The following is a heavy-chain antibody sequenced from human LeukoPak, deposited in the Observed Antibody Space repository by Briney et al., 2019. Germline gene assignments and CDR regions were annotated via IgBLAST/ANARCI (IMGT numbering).Heavy chain of an antibody. CDR3: AKDCSSTSCLSAD. CDR1: GFTFSSYG. J-gene: IGHJ4*02. D-gene: IGHD2-2*01. V-gene: IGHV3-30*18. Sequence: GRSLRLSCAASGFTFSSYGMHWVRQAPGKGLGWVAVISYDGSNKYYADSVKGRFTISRDNSKNTLYLQMNSLRAEDTAVYYCAKDCSSTSCLSADWGQGTLVTVSS. CDR2: ISYDGSNK.